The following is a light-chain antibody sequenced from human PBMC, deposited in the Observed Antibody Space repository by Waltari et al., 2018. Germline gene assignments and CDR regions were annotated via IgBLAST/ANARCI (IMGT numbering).Light chain of an antibody. J-gene: IGKJ4*01. CDR3: QQYDNFPLT. Sequence: DIMMTQSLSSLSASVGDSVTITCQASQDITNYLNWYQQKPGKAPKLLIYDASNLETGVPFRFSGSGSATEFTFTISGLQPEDIGTYYCQQYDNFPLTFGGGTKVEIK. V-gene: IGKV1-33*01. CDR2: DAS. CDR1: QDITNY.